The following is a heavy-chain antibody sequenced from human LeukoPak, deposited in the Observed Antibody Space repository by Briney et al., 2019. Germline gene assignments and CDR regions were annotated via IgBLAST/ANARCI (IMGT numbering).Heavy chain of an antibody. J-gene: IGHJ3*02. CDR2: IKSKGSDETT. Sequence: PGGSLRLSCAASGFTFSSYGMSWVRQAPGKGLEWVGRIKSKGSDETTDYAAAVKDRFIISRDDSKNTVHLQMNSLKIEDSAVYYCTWIQMVVGGYDIWGQGTMVTVSS. V-gene: IGHV3-15*01. CDR1: GFTFSSYG. CDR3: TWIQMVVGGYDI. D-gene: IGHD5-18*01.